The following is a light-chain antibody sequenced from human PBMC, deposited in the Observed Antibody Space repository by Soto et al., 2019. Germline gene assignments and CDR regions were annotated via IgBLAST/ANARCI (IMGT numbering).Light chain of an antibody. Sequence: QSVLTQPRSVSGSPGQSVTISCTGTSSDVGGYNYVSWYQQHPGKAPKLMIYDVSKRPSGVPDRFSGSKSGNTASLTISGLQAEDEADYYCCSYAGRYTYVFATGTKVTVL. CDR3: CSYAGRYTYV. J-gene: IGLJ1*01. CDR2: DVS. CDR1: SSDVGGYNY. V-gene: IGLV2-11*01.